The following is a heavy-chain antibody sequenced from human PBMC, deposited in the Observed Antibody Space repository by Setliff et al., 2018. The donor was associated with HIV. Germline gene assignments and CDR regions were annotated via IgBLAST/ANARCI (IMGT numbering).Heavy chain of an antibody. CDR1: GGSINSYY. CDR3: ASLFYYNRIDY. J-gene: IGHJ4*02. CDR2: IGYNGDT. Sequence: SETLSLTCTVSGGSINSYYWNWIRQSPGKGLEWIGYIGYNGDTSYNPSLNSRVTQSVDRSKNQFSLKLSSVSAADTAVYYCASLFYYNRIDYWGQGTLVTVSS. D-gene: IGHD2-21*01. V-gene: IGHV4-59*01.